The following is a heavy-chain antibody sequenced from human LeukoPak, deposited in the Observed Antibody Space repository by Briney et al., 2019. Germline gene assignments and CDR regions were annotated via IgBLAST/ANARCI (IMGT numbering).Heavy chain of an antibody. D-gene: IGHD3-10*01. J-gene: IGHJ3*02. CDR3: ARTAWGYYGSGSYLRGAFDI. V-gene: IGHV3-30*03. CDR1: GFTFSTYG. CDR2: ISYDGSNK. Sequence: GGSLRLSCAASGFTFSTYGMHWVRQAPGKGLEWVAVISYDGSNKYYADSVKGRFTISRDNSKNALYLQMNSLRAEDTAVYYCARTAWGYYGSGSYLRGAFDIWGQGTMVTVSS.